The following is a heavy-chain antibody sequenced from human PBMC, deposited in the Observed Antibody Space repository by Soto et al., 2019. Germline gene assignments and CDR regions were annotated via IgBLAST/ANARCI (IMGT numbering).Heavy chain of an antibody. V-gene: IGHV4-59*08. CDR2: IYYSGST. D-gene: IGHD4-17*01. CDR3: AIRYGYYFDY. CDR1: GGSISSYY. Sequence: QVQLQESGPGLVKPSETLSLTCTVSGGSISSYYWSWIRQPPGKGLEWIGYIYYSGSTNYNPSLKSRVTISVDTSKNQLSLKQSSVSAADTAVYYCAIRYGYYFDYWGQGTLVTVSS. J-gene: IGHJ4*02.